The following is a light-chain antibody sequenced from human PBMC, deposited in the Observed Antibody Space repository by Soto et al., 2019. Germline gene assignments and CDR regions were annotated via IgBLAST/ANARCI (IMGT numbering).Light chain of an antibody. V-gene: IGKV3-20*01. CDR1: QSVRSNY. CDR3: QQYGTSSCT. Sequence: EIVLTQSPGTLSLSPGERATLSCRASQSVRSNYLAWYQQKPGQAPRLLIYVASSRATGIPDRFSGSGSGTDFTLTSSRLEPEDFAVYYCQQYGTSSCTFGQGTKLEIK. CDR2: VAS. J-gene: IGKJ2*02.